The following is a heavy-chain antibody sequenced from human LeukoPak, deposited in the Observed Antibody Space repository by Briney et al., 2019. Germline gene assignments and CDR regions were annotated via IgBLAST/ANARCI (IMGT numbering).Heavy chain of an antibody. CDR1: GFTFSSYG. D-gene: IGHD5-18*01. Sequence: GGSLRLSRAASGFTFSSYGMHWVRQAPGKGLEWVAFIRYDGSNKYYADSVKGRFTISRDNSKNTLYLQMNSLRAEDTAVYYCAKDLLQLWRNDAFDIWGQGTMVTVSS. J-gene: IGHJ3*02. CDR3: AKDLLQLWRNDAFDI. V-gene: IGHV3-30*02. CDR2: IRYDGSNK.